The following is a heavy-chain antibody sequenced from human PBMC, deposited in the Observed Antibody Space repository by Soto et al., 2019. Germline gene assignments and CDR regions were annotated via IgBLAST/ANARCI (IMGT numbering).Heavy chain of an antibody. CDR2: IWYDGSNK. CDR3: ASDPGDIVVVVAATSYFDY. J-gene: IGHJ4*02. CDR1: GFTFSSYG. Sequence: GGSLRLSCAASGFTFSSYGMHWVRQAPGKGLEWVAVIWYDGSNKYYADSVKGRFTISRDNSKNTLYLQMNSLRAEDTAVYYCASDPGDIVVVVAATSYFDYWGQGTLVTVSS. V-gene: IGHV3-33*01. D-gene: IGHD2-15*01.